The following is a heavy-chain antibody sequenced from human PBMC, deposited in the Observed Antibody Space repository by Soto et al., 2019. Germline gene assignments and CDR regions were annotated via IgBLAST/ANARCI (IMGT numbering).Heavy chain of an antibody. V-gene: IGHV3-30*18. CDR1: GFTFSSYG. CDR3: AKVALRWGLNIVATKLAFDI. Sequence: GGSLRLSCAASGFTFSSYGMHWVRQAPGKGLEWVAVISYDGSNKYYADSVKGRFTISRDNSKNTLYLQMNSLRAEDTAVYYCAKVALRWGLNIVATKLAFDIWGQGTMVTVSS. D-gene: IGHD5-12*01. CDR2: ISYDGSNK. J-gene: IGHJ3*02.